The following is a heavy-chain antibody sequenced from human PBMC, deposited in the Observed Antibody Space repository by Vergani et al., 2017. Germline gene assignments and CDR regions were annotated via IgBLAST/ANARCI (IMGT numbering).Heavy chain of an antibody. J-gene: IGHJ3*01. CDR2: IYHSGST. Sequence: QVQLQESGPGLVKPSETLSLTCAVSGYSISSGYYWGWIRQPPGKGLEWIGSIYHSGSTYYNPSLKSRVTISVDTSKNQFSLRLKSVTATDTGMYYCARPVGPSAIADGYHVWGQGTMVTVS. CDR3: ARPVGPSAIADGYHV. CDR1: GYSISSGYY. D-gene: IGHD3-10*01. V-gene: IGHV4-38-2*01.